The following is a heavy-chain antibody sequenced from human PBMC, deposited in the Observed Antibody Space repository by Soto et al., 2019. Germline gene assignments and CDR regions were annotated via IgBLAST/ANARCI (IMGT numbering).Heavy chain of an antibody. CDR2: INHSGST. Sequence: QVQLQQWGAGLLKPSETLSLTCAVYGGSFSGYYWSWIRQPPGKWLEWIGEINHSGSTNYNPSHKSRVNISVDTSKNQFSLKLSSVTAADTAVYYCARGFWYGSGRPVPYWGQGTLVTVSS. D-gene: IGHD3-10*01. V-gene: IGHV4-34*01. CDR1: GGSFSGYY. J-gene: IGHJ4*02. CDR3: ARGFWYGSGRPVPY.